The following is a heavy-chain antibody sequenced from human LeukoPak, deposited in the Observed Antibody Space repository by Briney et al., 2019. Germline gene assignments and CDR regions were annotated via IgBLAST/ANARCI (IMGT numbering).Heavy chain of an antibody. CDR3: ASRKLGNDY. J-gene: IGHJ4*02. D-gene: IGHD7-27*01. CDR2: IYHTGST. V-gene: IGHV4-59*02. Sequence: PSETLSLTCTISGGSVSDYYWSWIRQSPGKGLGWIGYIYHTGSTSYSPSLKSRVTISADTSQNQFSLKLSSVTAADTAVYYCASRKLGNDYWGQGTLVTVSS. CDR1: GGSVSDYY.